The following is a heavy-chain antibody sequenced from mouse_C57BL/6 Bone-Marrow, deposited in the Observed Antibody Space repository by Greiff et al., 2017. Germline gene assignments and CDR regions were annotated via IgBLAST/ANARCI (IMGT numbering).Heavy chain of an antibody. V-gene: IGHV5-4*01. CDR2: ISDGGSYT. J-gene: IGHJ2*01. D-gene: IGHD2-5*01. Sequence: EVKLVESGGGLVKPGGSLKLSCAASGFTFSSYAMSWVRQTPEKRLEWVATISDGGSYTYYPDNVKGRFTISRDNAKNNLYLQMSHLKSEDTAMYYCAREKGDINYDYWGQGTTLTVSS. CDR1: GFTFSSYA. CDR3: AREKGDINYDY.